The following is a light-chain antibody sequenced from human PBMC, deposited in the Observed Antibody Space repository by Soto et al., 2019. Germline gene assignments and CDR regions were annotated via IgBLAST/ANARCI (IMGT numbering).Light chain of an antibody. V-gene: IGKV1-5*03. CDR2: KAS. CDR3: HQYNSLYT. J-gene: IGKJ2*01. CDR1: QSISSW. Sequence: DLQMTQSPSTLSASVGDRVTITCRASQSISSWLAWYQQKPGKAPKLLIYKASSLESGVPSRFSGSGSRTEFTLTFSSLQPDAFATYYCHQYNSLYTFGQGTKLEIK.